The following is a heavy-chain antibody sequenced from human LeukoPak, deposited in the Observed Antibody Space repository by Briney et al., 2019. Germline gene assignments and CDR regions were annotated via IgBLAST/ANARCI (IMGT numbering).Heavy chain of an antibody. CDR3: ARVQPRGQSCSSTSCYWFDY. D-gene: IGHD2-2*01. J-gene: IGHJ4*02. V-gene: IGHV1-8*03. Sequence: ASVKVSCKASGGTFISYDINWVRQATGQGLEWMGWMNPNSGNTGYAQKFQGRVTINRNTSISTAYMELSSLRSEDTAVYYCARVQPRGQSCSSTSCYWFDYWGQGTLVTVSS. CDR1: GGTFISYD. CDR2: MNPNSGNT.